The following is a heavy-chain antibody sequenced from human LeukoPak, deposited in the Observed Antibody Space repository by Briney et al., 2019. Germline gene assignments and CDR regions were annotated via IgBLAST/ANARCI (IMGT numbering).Heavy chain of an antibody. V-gene: IGHV4-59*08. CDR3: ARQDSSGYLDY. Sequence: SDTLSLTCTVSGGSISSYYWSWLRQPPGKGLEWIGYIYYSGSTNYNPSLKSRVTISVDTSKNQFSLKLSSVTAADTAVYYCARQDSSGYLDYWGQGTLVTVSS. D-gene: IGHD3-22*01. J-gene: IGHJ4*02. CDR1: GGSISSYY. CDR2: IYYSGST.